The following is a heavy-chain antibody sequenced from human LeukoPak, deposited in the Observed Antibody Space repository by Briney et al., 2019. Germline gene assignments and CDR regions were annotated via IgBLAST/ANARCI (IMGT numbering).Heavy chain of an antibody. CDR3: ARHKEVGDYYYFDY. CDR2: INPSVGST. D-gene: IGHD2/OR15-2a*01. J-gene: IGHJ4*02. Sequence: GASVKVSCKASGYIFTSYYMHWVRQAPGQGLEWMGIINPSVGSTSYTQKFQGRVTMTRNTSTTTVYMELSSLRSKDTAVYYCARHKEVGDYYYFDYWGQGTLVTVSS. V-gene: IGHV1-46*01. CDR1: GYIFTSYY.